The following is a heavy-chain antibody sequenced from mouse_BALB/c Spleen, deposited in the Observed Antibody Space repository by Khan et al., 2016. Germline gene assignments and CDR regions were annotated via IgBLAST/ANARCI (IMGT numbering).Heavy chain of an antibody. CDR2: INTHSGVP. V-gene: IGHV9-4*02. Sequence: QIQLVQSRPELKKPGETVRISCKASGYTFTTAGMQWVQKMPGKGLKWIGWINTHSGVPTYAEDFKGRFAFSLETSASTAYLQISNLKNEDTATYFCARAPYAMDYWGQGTSVTVSS. CDR3: ARAPYAMDY. J-gene: IGHJ4*01. CDR1: GYTFTTAG.